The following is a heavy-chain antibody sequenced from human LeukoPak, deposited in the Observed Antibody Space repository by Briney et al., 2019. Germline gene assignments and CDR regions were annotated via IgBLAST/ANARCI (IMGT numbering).Heavy chain of an antibody. CDR2: IIPIFGTA. CDR3: ASVVGSGYALDY. D-gene: IGHD3-22*01. CDR1: GGTFSSYA. J-gene: IGHJ4*02. Sequence: SVKVSCKASGGTFSSYAISWVRQAPGQGLEWMGGIIPIFGTANYAQKFQGRVTITADESTSTAYMELSSLRSEDTAVYYCASVVGSGYALDYWGQGTLVTVSS. V-gene: IGHV1-69*13.